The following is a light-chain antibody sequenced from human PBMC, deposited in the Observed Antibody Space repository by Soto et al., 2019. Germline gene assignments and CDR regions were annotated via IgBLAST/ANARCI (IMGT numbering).Light chain of an antibody. CDR2: GAS. CDR3: QQYNNWPAIT. V-gene: IGKV3D-15*01. Sequence: EIVMTQSPATLSVSPGERATLSCRASQSVSSNLAWYQQKPGQAPRLFIYGASTRATGIPARFSGSGSGTEFTLTISSLQSEEFAVYYCQQYNNWPAITFGQGTRLEIK. CDR1: QSVSSN. J-gene: IGKJ5*01.